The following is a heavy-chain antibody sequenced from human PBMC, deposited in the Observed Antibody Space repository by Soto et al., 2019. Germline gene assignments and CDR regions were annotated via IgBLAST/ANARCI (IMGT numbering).Heavy chain of an antibody. CDR1: GGTFSSYA. J-gene: IGHJ5*02. V-gene: IGHV1-69*13. Sequence: SVKVSGKASGGTFSSYAISWVRQAPGQGLEWMGGIIPIFGTANYAQKFQGRVTITADESTSTAYMELSSLRSEDTAVYYCASSTSSGPNWFDPWGQGTLVTVSS. CDR3: ASSTSSGPNWFDP. D-gene: IGHD2-15*01. CDR2: IIPIFGTA.